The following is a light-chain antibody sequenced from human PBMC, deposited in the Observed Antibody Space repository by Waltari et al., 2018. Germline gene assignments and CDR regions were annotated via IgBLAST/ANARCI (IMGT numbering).Light chain of an antibody. Sequence: DILMTQSPSSLSASVGDRVTITCQASQDIRESLNWFQQKPGKAPQVLIFDASRSQTAVTSRFSGSGSGTDFAFTISSLQPEDVGTYYCQQYAHVPLTFGGGTRVEIK. CDR2: DAS. J-gene: IGKJ4*01. CDR1: QDIRES. V-gene: IGKV1-33*01. CDR3: QQYAHVPLT.